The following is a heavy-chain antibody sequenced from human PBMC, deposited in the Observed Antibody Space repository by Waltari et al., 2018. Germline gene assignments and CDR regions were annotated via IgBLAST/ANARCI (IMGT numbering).Heavy chain of an antibody. CDR3: ANGGAVTGTTKFWFDP. Sequence: EVQLVQSGAEVKKPGATVKFSCKVSGYTFTDYYMHWVQQAPGKGLEGMGHVDRDCGETMWAEKFQGRVTITADTSTDTAYMELSRRRSEDTAVYYGANGGAVTGTTKFWFDPWGQGTLVTVSA. CDR2: VDRDCGET. J-gene: IGHJ5*02. D-gene: IGHD1-7*01. V-gene: IGHV1-69-2*01. CDR1: GYTFTDYY.